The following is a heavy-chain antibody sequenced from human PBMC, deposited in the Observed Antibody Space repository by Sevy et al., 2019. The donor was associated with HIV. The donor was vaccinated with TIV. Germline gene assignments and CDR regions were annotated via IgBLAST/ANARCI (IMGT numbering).Heavy chain of an antibody. D-gene: IGHD3-3*01. CDR2: IYYSGST. J-gene: IGHJ4*02. CDR1: GGSISSYY. CDR3: ARSPRDYDFWSTYYNYYFDH. Sequence: SETLSLTCTVSGGSISSYYWSWIRQPPGKGLEWIGYIYYSGSTNYNPSLKSRVTLSVDTSKNQFSLKLSSVTAAETAVYYCARSPRDYDFWSTYYNYYFDHWGQGTLVTVSS. V-gene: IGHV4-59*01.